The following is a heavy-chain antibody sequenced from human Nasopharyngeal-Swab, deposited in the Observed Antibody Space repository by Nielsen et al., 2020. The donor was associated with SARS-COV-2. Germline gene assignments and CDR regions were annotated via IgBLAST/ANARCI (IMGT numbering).Heavy chain of an antibody. V-gene: IGHV3-21*01. Sequence: GESLKLSCAASGFTFNNYNFNRVRQAPGKGLEWVSSISSSSSYIYYADSVKGRFTISRDNAKNSLYLQMNSLRAEDTAVYYCARDGLDYDFWSAYFMDVWGQGTTVTVSS. J-gene: IGHJ6*02. CDR3: ARDGLDYDFWSAYFMDV. D-gene: IGHD3-3*01. CDR1: GFTFNNYN. CDR2: ISSSSSYI.